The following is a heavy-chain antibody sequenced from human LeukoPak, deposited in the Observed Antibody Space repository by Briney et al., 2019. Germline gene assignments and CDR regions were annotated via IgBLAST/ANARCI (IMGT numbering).Heavy chain of an antibody. CDR2: INPNSGGT. J-gene: IGHJ4*02. Sequence: ASVKVSCKASGYTFTGYYMHWVRQAPGQGLEWMGWINPNSGGTNYAQKFQGRVTMTRDTSISTAYMERSRLRSDDTAVYYCARARRIAVAVYDYWGQGTLVTVSS. D-gene: IGHD6-19*01. V-gene: IGHV1-2*02. CDR1: GYTFTGYY. CDR3: ARARRIAVAVYDY.